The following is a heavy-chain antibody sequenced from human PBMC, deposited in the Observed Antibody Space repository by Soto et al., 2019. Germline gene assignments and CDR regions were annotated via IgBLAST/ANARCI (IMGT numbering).Heavy chain of an antibody. CDR2: INSDGSST. D-gene: IGHD6-13*01. J-gene: IGHJ4*02. Sequence: VGSLVLSCSASGFTFSSYWMHWVRQAPGKGLVWVSHINSDGSSTSYADSVKGRFTISRDNAKNTLYLQMNSLRAEDTALYYCARDPRSSWPYWGQGTLVTVSS. CDR1: GFTFSSYW. V-gene: IGHV3-74*01. CDR3: ARDPRSSWPY.